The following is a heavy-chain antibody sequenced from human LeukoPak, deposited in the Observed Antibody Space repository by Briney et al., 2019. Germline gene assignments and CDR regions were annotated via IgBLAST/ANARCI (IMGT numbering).Heavy chain of an antibody. CDR1: GFTFRSYW. Sequence: GGSLRLSCAASGFTFRSYWMSWVRQAPGKGLEWVSAISGSGGSTYYADSVKGRFAISRDNSKNTLYLQMNSLRAEDTAVYYCAKGYVWGSYRYPNFDYWGQGTLVTVSS. D-gene: IGHD3-16*02. CDR3: AKGYVWGSYRYPNFDY. V-gene: IGHV3-23*01. CDR2: ISGSGGST. J-gene: IGHJ4*02.